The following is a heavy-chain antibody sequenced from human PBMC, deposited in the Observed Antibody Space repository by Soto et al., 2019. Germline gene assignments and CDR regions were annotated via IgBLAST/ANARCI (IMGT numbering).Heavy chain of an antibody. CDR2: ISRSSTGI. CDR3: ARAVTWGFDV. V-gene: IGHV3-48*02. CDR1: GFTFSLYS. D-gene: IGHD7-27*01. Sequence: EVQLVESGGGLVQPGGSLRLSCAASGFTFSLYSMSWVRQAPGKGMEWVPYISRSSTGIHYADSVKGRFTICRDDVTNSMHLQMNSLRDGDTAVYYCARAVTWGFDVWGQGTTVSISS. J-gene: IGHJ6*01.